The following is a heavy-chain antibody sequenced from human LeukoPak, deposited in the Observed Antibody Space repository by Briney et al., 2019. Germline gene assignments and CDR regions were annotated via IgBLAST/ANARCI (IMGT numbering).Heavy chain of an antibody. CDR1: GFTFSSYG. D-gene: IGHD2/OR15-2a*01. J-gene: IGHJ4*02. CDR2: IRYDGSNK. CDR3: AFYRGAHSYFAY. Sequence: PGGSLRLSCAASGFTFSSYGMHWVRQAPGKGLEWVAFIRYDGSNKYYADSVKGRFTISRDNSKNTVNLQMNSLRAEDTAVYYCAFYRGAHSYFAYWGQGTLVTVSS. V-gene: IGHV3-30*02.